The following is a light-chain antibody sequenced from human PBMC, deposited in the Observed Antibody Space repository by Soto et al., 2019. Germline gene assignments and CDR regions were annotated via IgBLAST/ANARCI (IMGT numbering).Light chain of an antibody. CDR3: QQYNNRPPWT. CDR1: QCLXND. J-gene: IGKJ1*01. V-gene: IGKV1-17*01. CDR2: AAY. Sequence: ILLTQSPSSLSASLGDSVTITCRASQCLXNDLAWYEQKPGKAPKVLSXAAYILQSGVPSRFSGSASGKEFTLNISSMQSEDFKAYYCQQYNNRPPWTFGQGTKVDIK.